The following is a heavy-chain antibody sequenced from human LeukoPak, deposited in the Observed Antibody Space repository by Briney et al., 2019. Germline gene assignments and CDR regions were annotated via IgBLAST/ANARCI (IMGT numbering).Heavy chain of an antibody. CDR3: ARDRYYGSGSYRGMDV. D-gene: IGHD3-10*01. J-gene: IGHJ6*04. CDR2: IYHSGST. Sequence: SETLSLTCAVSGGSISSSNWWSWVRQPPGKGREWIGEIYHSGSTNYNPSLKSRVTISVDKSKNQFSLKLSSVTAADTAVYYCARDRYYGSGSYRGMDVWGKGTTVTVSS. V-gene: IGHV4-4*02. CDR1: GGSISSSNW.